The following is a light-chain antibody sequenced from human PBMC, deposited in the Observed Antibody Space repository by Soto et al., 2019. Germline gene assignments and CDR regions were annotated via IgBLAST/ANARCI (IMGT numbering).Light chain of an antibody. CDR2: GAS. CDR3: QQYNNWRWT. Sequence: EIVMTQSPATLSVSPGERATLSCRASQSVSSNLAWYQQKPGQAPRLLIYGASTRATGIPARFSGSGSGTEFTLTISSLQSKDFAVYYCQQYNNWRWTFGQGTKVEIK. CDR1: QSVSSN. V-gene: IGKV3-15*01. J-gene: IGKJ1*01.